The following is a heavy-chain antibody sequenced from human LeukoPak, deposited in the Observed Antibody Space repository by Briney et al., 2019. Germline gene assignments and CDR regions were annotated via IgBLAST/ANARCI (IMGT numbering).Heavy chain of an antibody. CDR3: ARDLGGSYRLSYFDY. J-gene: IGHJ4*02. CDR2: MNPNSGNT. CDR1: GYTFTSYD. V-gene: IGHV1-8*01. Sequence: ASVKVSCKASGYTFTSYDINWVRQATGQGLEWMGWMNPNSGNTGYAQKFQGRVTMTRDTSISTAYMELSRLRSDDTAVYYCARDLGGSYRLSYFDYWGQGTLVTVSS. D-gene: IGHD3-16*02.